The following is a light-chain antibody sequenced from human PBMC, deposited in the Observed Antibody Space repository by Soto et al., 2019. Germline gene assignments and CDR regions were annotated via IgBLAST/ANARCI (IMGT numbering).Light chain of an antibody. CDR3: SSYAGSSHYV. J-gene: IGLJ1*01. CDR1: SSDVGAYNF. Sequence: QSALTQPASVSGSPGQSITISCTGTSSDVGAYNFVSWYQHHPGRAPKLIIYEVTIRPSGVSNRFSGSKSGNTASLTISGLQAEDEAYYYCSSYAGSSHYVFGTGTKVTVL. CDR2: EVT. V-gene: IGLV2-14*01.